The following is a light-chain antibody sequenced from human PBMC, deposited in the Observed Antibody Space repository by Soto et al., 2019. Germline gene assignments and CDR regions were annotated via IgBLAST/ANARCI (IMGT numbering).Light chain of an antibody. CDR1: QSVDNY. CDR3: QQRSTWPQT. Sequence: EIVLTQSPATLSFSPGERATLSCRASQSVDNYLDWYQQKPGQAPRLLIYESSNRATGIPARFSGSGSGTDFSLTISSLEPEDFAVHYCQQRSTWPQTFGQGTKVDIK. V-gene: IGKV3-11*01. CDR2: ESS. J-gene: IGKJ1*01.